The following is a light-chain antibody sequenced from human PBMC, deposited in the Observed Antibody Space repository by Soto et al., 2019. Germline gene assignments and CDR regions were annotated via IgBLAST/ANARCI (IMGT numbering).Light chain of an antibody. CDR3: QQLKNYSPIT. V-gene: IGKV1-9*01. Sequence: IQLTQSPSSLSSSVGYRFAITCLSSQGISTYLAWYQQKPGKAPKVLIYAASTLQSGVPSRFSGSGSGTEFTLTISSLQPEDFATYYCQQLKNYSPITFGQGTRLE. CDR1: QGISTY. CDR2: AAS. J-gene: IGKJ5*01.